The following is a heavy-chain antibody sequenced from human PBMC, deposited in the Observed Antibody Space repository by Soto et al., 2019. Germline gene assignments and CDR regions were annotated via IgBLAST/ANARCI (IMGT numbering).Heavy chain of an antibody. CDR3: ARGPPLFDP. Sequence: GGSLRLSCSASGFTFDSYDMNWVRQAPGKGLEWVSYISISSSSIYYSDSVKGRFTISRDNAKNSLYLQMNSLRDEDTAVYYCARGPPLFDPWGQGTLVTVSS. CDR1: GFTFDSYD. V-gene: IGHV3-48*02. J-gene: IGHJ5*02. CDR2: ISISSSSI.